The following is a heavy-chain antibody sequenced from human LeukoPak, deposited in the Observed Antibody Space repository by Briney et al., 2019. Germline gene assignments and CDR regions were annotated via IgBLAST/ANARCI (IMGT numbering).Heavy chain of an antibody. V-gene: IGHV4-59*01. CDR2: ITGSIYFSGST. CDR3: ARDSRDYGSGSYWDV. CDR1: GGSINNYY. J-gene: IGHJ6*02. D-gene: IGHD3-10*01. Sequence: PSETLSLTCTVSGGSINNYYWNWIRQPPGKGLEWIRYITGSIYFSGSTKYDPSLESRVTMSVDTSKNQFSLTLSPVTAADTAVYYCARDSRDYGSGSYWDVWGQGTTVTVSS.